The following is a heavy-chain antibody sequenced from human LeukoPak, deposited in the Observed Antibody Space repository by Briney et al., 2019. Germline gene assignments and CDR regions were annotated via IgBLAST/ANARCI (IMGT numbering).Heavy chain of an antibody. CDR2: IYTSGST. V-gene: IGHV4-4*07. D-gene: IGHD3-16*02. CDR3: AREPLYDYVWGSYRPAYYFDY. J-gene: IGHJ4*02. CDR1: GGSISSYY. Sequence: SETLSLTCTVSGGSISSYYWSWIRQPAGKGLEWIGRIYTSGSTNYNPSLKSRVTMSVDTSKNQFSLKLSPVTAADTAVYYCAREPLYDYVWGSYRPAYYFDYWGQGTLVNVSS.